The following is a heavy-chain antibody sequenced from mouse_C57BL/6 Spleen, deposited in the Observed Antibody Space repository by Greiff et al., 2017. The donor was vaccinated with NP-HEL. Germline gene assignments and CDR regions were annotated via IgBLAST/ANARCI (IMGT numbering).Heavy chain of an antibody. D-gene: IGHD1-1*01. CDR1: GYTFTSYW. CDR3: ARRSLYYYGSSYEEYYFDY. J-gene: IGHJ2*01. Sequence: QVQLQQPGAELVMPGASVKLSCKASGYTFTSYWMHWVKQRPGQGLEWIGEIDPSDSYTNYNQKFKGKSTLTVDKSSSTAYMQLSSLTSEDSAVYYCARRSLYYYGSSYEEYYFDYWGQGTTLTVSS. V-gene: IGHV1-69*01. CDR2: IDPSDSYT.